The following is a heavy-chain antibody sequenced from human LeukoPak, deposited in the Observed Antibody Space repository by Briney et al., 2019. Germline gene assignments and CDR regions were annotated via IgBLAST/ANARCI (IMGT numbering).Heavy chain of an antibody. CDR2: INPSGGST. J-gene: IGHJ5*02. V-gene: IGHV1-46*01. CDR1: GYTFTSYY. CDR3: ARGGVVPAAMAASFDP. D-gene: IGHD2-2*01. Sequence: ASVKVSCKASGYTFTSYYMHWVRQAPGQGLEWMGIINPSGGSTSYAQKFQGRVTMTRDTSTSTVYMELSSLRSEDTAVYYCARGGVVPAAMAASFDPWGQGTLVTVSS.